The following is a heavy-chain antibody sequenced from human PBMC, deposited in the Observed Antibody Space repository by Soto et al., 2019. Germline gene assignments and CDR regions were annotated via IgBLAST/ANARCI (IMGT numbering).Heavy chain of an antibody. CDR3: ASTIFGVVIMGDWYFDL. J-gene: IGHJ2*01. Sequence: QLQLQESGSGLVKPSQTLSLTCAVSGGSISSGGYSWSCIRQPPGKGLEWIGYIYHSGSTYYNPSLKSRVTISVDRSKNQFSLKLSSVTAADTAVYYCASTIFGVVIMGDWYFDLWGRGTLVTVSS. CDR1: GGSISSGGYS. D-gene: IGHD3-3*01. V-gene: IGHV4-30-2*01. CDR2: IYHSGST.